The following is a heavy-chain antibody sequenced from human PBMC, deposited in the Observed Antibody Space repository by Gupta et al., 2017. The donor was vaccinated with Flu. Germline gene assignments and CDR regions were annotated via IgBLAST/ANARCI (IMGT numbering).Heavy chain of an antibody. D-gene: IGHD2-15*01. Sequence: QVQLQQWGAGLLKPSETLSLTCAVYGGSFSGYYWSWIRQPPGKGLEWIGEINHSGSTNYNPSLKSRVTISVDTSKNQFSLKLSSVTAADTAVYYCARGRGMVAATNFDYWGQGTLVTVPA. CDR2: INHSGST. CDR1: GGSFSGYY. J-gene: IGHJ4*02. CDR3: ARGRGMVAATNFDY. V-gene: IGHV4-34*01.